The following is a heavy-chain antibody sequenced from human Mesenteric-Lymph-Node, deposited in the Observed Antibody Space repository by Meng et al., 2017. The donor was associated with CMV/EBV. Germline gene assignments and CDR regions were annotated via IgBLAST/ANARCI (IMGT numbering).Heavy chain of an antibody. Sequence: GESLKISCAASGFTFSSYAMSWVRQASGKGLEWVSGISGSGGNTYHADSVKGRFTISRDNSKNTLYLQMNGLRADDTAVYYCAKDQAGGYQYYYGMDVWGQGTTVTVSS. CDR2: ISGSGGNT. CDR3: AKDQAGGYQYYYGMDV. J-gene: IGHJ6*02. CDR1: GFTFSSYA. D-gene: IGHD6-25*01. V-gene: IGHV3-23*01.